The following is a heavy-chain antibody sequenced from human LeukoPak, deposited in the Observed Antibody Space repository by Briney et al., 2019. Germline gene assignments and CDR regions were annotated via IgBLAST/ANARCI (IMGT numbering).Heavy chain of an antibody. V-gene: IGHV4-59*08. CDR2: IYYSGST. CDR3: ARRLIVPAAMPYYYYYMDV. J-gene: IGHJ6*03. Sequence: PSETLSLTCTVSGGSIRSYYWSWIRQPPGKGLEWIGYIYYSGSTNYNPSLKSRVTISVDTSKNQFSLKLSSVTAADTAVYYCARRLIVPAAMPYYYYYMDVWGKGTTVTVSS. D-gene: IGHD2-2*01. CDR1: GGSIRSYY.